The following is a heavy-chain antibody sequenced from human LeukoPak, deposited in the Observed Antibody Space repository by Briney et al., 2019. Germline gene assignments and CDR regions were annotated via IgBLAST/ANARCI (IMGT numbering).Heavy chain of an antibody. CDR2: INPNSGGT. CDR1: GYTFTGYY. V-gene: IGHV1-2*02. CDR3: ARVRDGYNYVGYFDY. J-gene: IGHJ4*02. Sequence: ASEKVSCKASGYTFTGYYMHWVRQAPGQGLEWMGWINPNSGGTNYAQKFQGRVTMTRDTSISTAYMELSRLRSDDTAVYYCARVRDGYNYVGYFDYWGQGTLVTVSS. D-gene: IGHD5-24*01.